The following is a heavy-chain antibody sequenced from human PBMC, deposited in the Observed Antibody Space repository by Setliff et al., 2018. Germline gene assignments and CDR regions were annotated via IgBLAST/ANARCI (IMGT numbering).Heavy chain of an antibody. CDR1: GFTFRKHA. Sequence: GGSLRLSCTASGFTFRKHALAWVRQAPGKGLQWVSRLNGDGSTSTYADSVKGRFTVSRDNAKNTLYLQMNSLRAEDSAVYYCARGYSAGYRIDYWGQGTLVTVSS. J-gene: IGHJ4*02. CDR2: LNGDGSTS. CDR3: ARGYSAGYRIDY. V-gene: IGHV3-74*01. D-gene: IGHD5-18*01.